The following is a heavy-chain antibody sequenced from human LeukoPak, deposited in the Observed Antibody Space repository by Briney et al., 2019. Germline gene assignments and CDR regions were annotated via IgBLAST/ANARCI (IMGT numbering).Heavy chain of an antibody. CDR3: ARERSGLGYFDY. J-gene: IGHJ4*02. V-gene: IGHV4-59*01. CDR1: GDSISYYN. Sequence: SETLSLTCSVSGDSISYYNWTWIRQPPGKGLEWIGYVYSSGGTNYNPSLKSRVTMSIDTSKNQFSLELRSVTAADTAVYFCARERSGLGYFDYWGQGALVTASS. D-gene: IGHD3-10*01. CDR2: VYSSGGT.